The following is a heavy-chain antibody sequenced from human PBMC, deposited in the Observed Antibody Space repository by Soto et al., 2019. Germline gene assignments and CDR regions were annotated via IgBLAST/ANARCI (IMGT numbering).Heavy chain of an antibody. CDR3: VMVDNYVTPTPQDV. D-gene: IGHD3-16*01. J-gene: IGHJ6*02. V-gene: IGHV1-18*01. Sequence: QVQLVQSGDEVKKPGASVKVSCKASGYIFVNYAIAWVRQAPGQGLEWMGWISPYTGNTHSATKVQGRLTMTTDTSTSTAYMYLGSLTSDDTAVYYCVMVDNYVTPTPQDVWGQGTTVTVS. CDR1: GYIFVNYA. CDR2: ISPYTGNT.